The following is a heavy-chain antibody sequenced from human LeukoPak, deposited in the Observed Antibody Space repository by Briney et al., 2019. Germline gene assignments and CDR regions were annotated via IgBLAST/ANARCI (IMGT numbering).Heavy chain of an antibody. CDR3: AREGRPQWLEERAYYFDY. J-gene: IGHJ4*02. CDR1: GFTVSSNY. V-gene: IGHV3-53*01. CDR2: IYNGGST. D-gene: IGHD6-19*01. Sequence: GGSLRLSCAASGFTVSSNYMSWVRQAPGKGLEWVSVIYNGGSTYYADSVKGRFTISRDNSKNTLYLQMNSLRVEDTAVYYCAREGRPQWLEERAYYFDYWGQGTLVTVSS.